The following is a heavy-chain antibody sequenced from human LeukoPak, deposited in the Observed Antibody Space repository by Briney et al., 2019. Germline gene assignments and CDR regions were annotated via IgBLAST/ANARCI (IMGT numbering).Heavy chain of an antibody. CDR3: AKLGYAGA. D-gene: IGHD2-2*01. J-gene: IGHJ5*02. CDR2: ISGSGGSS. CDR1: GFTFSRYA. Sequence: PGGSLRLSCAASGFTFSRYAMNWVRQAPGKGLEWVSGISGSGGSSYYADSVKGRFTISRDNSKNTLYLQMSSLRAEDTAVYYCAKLGYAGAWGQGTLVTVSS. V-gene: IGHV3-23*01.